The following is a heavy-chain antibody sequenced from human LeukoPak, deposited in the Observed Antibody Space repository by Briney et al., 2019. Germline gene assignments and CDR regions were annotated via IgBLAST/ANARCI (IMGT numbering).Heavy chain of an antibody. CDR2: INQNGVEM. J-gene: IGHJ4*02. Sequence: GRSLRLSCATSGFTFTNYWMTWVRQAPGKGLEWVANINQNGVEMYYVESVKGRFTISRDSGRNSLFLQMNSLRAEDTAVYYCARDFGSAAAIYEYWGQGTLVTVSS. V-gene: IGHV3-7*01. CDR1: GFTFTNYW. CDR3: ARDFGSAAAIYEY. D-gene: IGHD6-13*01.